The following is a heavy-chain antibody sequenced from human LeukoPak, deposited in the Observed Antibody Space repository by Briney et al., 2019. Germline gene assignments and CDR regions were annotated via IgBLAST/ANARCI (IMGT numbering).Heavy chain of an antibody. CDR2: IYSGGST. V-gene: IGHV3-53*01. D-gene: IGHD3-10*02. CDR1: GLTVSTTY. Sequence: PGGSLRLSCAASGLTVSTTYMTWVRQAPGKGLEWVSLIYSGGSTYYAASVKGRFTISRDIPKNTLYLQMSSLRAEDTAVYYCARTASSYVSTHPSDYWGQGILVTVSS. CDR3: ARTASSYVSTHPSDY. J-gene: IGHJ4*02.